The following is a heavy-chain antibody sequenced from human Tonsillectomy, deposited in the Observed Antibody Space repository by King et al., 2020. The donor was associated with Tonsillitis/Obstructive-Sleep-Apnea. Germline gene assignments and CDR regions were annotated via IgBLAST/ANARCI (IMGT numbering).Heavy chain of an antibody. Sequence: QLQESGPGLVKPSETQSLTCTVSGGSISSGSYYWGWIRQPPGKGLEWIGNFYYSGNTFDNPSLKNRVSISVDTSKNQFSLKLSSVTAADTAVYHCARLPSGWHYFDYWGQGTLVTVSS. V-gene: IGHV4-39*01. J-gene: IGHJ4*02. D-gene: IGHD6-19*01. CDR3: ARLPSGWHYFDY. CDR2: FYYSGNT. CDR1: GGSISSGSYY.